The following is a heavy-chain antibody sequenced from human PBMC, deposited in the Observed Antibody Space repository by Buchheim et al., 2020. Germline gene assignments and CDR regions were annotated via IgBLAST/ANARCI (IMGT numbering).Heavy chain of an antibody. Sequence: QVQLVQSGAEVKKPGSSVKVSCKASAGTFETYAITWVRQAPGQGLEWVGGIIPVLGTTDYAQKFHGRLTIIADDSTSTVYMELTSLRSEDTAVYYCATDLRGGHFDYWGQRTL. V-gene: IGHV1-69*01. CDR3: ATDLRGGHFDY. D-gene: IGHD2-15*01. CDR1: AGTFETYA. J-gene: IGHJ4*02. CDR2: IIPVLGTT.